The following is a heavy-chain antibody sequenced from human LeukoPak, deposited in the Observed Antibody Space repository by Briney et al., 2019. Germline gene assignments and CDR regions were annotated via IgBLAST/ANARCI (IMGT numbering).Heavy chain of an antibody. CDR1: GYTFTSYG. Sequence: GASVKVSCKASGYTFTSYGISWVRQAPGQGLEWMGWISAYNGNTNYAQKLQGRVTMTTDTSTSTAYMELRSLRSDDTAVYYCARDLYGANHYGSGSCFDYWGQGTLVTVSS. J-gene: IGHJ4*02. V-gene: IGHV1-18*01. CDR3: ARDLYGANHYGSGSCFDY. D-gene: IGHD3-10*01. CDR2: ISAYNGNT.